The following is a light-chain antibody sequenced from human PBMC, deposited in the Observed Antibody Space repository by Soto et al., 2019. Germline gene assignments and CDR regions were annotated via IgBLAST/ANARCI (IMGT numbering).Light chain of an antibody. CDR2: GNS. CDR3: QSYDSSLSGCYV. Sequence: QSALTQPPSVSGAPGQRVTISSTGSSSNIGAGYDVHWYQQLPGTAPKLLIYGNSNRPSGVPDRFSGSKSGTSASLAITGLQAEDEADYYCQSYDSSLSGCYVFGTGTKVTVL. V-gene: IGLV1-40*01. J-gene: IGLJ1*01. CDR1: SSNIGAGYD.